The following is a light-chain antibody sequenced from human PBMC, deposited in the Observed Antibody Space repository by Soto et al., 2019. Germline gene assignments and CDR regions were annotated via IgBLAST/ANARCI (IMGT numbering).Light chain of an antibody. Sequence: EIVLTQSPATLSVSPEERVTLSCRASQTAAGNLAWYQQKPGQAPSLLIYGASTRATGVPGRFSGSGSGTEFTLTISSLQSEEFAVYYCQQYNNWPPVTFGQGTKVEI. CDR1: QTAAGN. V-gene: IGKV3-15*01. J-gene: IGKJ1*01. CDR2: GAS. CDR3: QQYNNWPPVT.